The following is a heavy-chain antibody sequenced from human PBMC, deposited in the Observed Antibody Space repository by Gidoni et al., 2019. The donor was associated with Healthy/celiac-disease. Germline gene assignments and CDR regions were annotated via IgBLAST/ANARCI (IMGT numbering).Heavy chain of an antibody. Sequence: EVQLLESGGGLVQPGGSLRLSCVASGFTFSNYAMGWVRQAPGKGLEWVSAISGSGGSTYYEDSVKGRFTISRDNSKHTLYLQMDSLRVEDTAVYYCAKGIHVEVPAATFDYWGQGTLVTVSS. CDR3: AKGIHVEVPAATFDY. CDR1: GFTFSNYA. V-gene: IGHV3-23*01. J-gene: IGHJ4*02. D-gene: IGHD2-2*01. CDR2: ISGSGGST.